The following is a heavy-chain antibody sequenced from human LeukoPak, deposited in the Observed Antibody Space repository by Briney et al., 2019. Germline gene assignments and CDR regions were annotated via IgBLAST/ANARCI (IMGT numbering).Heavy chain of an antibody. CDR1: LDSLSINTAS. CDR3: ARGTIFGRSSDFDY. Sequence: SQTLSLTSAISLDSLSINTASWDWIRQSPSRGLEWLGRTYYRSKWYNDFAVSVKSRITINPDTSKNQFSLQLNSVTPEDTAVYYCARGTIFGRSSDFDYWGQGTLVTVSS. J-gene: IGHJ4*02. D-gene: IGHD3-3*01. CDR2: TYYRSKWYN. V-gene: IGHV6-1*01.